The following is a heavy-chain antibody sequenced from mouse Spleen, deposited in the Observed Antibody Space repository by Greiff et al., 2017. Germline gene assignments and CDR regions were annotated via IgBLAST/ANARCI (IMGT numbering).Heavy chain of an antibody. J-gene: IGHJ2*01. V-gene: IGHV1-59*01. Sequence: QVQLQQPGAELVRPGTSVKLSCKASGYTFTSYWMHWVKQRPGQGLEWIGVIDPSDSYTNYNQKFKGKATLTVDTSSSTAYMQLSSLTSEDSAVYYCARGVLRRFDYWGQGTTLTVSS. D-gene: IGHD1-1*01. CDR2: IDPSDSYT. CDR1: GYTFTSYW. CDR3: ARGVLRRFDY.